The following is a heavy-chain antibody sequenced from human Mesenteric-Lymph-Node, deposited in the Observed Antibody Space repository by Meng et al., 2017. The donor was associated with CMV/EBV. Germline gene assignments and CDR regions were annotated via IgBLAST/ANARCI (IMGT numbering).Heavy chain of an antibody. CDR3: ARDTLTYSYGPGWIDP. CDR1: GGSISSSWHY. V-gene: IGHV4-39*02. D-gene: IGHD3-10*01. Sequence: LQLQEPGHRLVNPSETLSLKCTASGGSISSSWHYWGWIRQPPGKGLEWIGSIFYSGSAHYNPALESRVTISIDKSKNEFFLNLGSVTAADTAMYFCARDTLTYSYGPGWIDPWGQGTLVTVSS. CDR2: IFYSGSA. J-gene: IGHJ5*02.